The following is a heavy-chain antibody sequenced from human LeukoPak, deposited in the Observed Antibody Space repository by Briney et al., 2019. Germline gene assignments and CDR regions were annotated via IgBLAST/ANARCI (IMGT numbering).Heavy chain of an antibody. CDR2: INHSGGT. CDR3: ARSSIAAAGYHDAFDI. Sequence: PSETLSLTCAVYGGSFSGYYWSWIRQPPGKGLEWIGEINHSGGTNYNPSLKSRVTISVDTSKNQFSLKLSSVTAADTAVYYCARSSIAAAGYHDAFDIWGQGTMVTVSS. CDR1: GGSFSGYY. V-gene: IGHV4-34*01. D-gene: IGHD6-13*01. J-gene: IGHJ3*02.